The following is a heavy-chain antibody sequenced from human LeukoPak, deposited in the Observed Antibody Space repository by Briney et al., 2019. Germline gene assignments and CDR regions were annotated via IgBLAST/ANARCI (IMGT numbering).Heavy chain of an antibody. CDR2: ISAYNGNT. CDR3: ARGRYCSGGSCYSGYFDY. CDR1: GYTFTSYG. J-gene: IGHJ4*02. Sequence: GASVKVSCKASGYTFTSYGISWVRQAPGQGLEWMGWISAYNGNTNYAQKLQGRVTMTTDTSTSTAYMELRSLRSDDTAVYYCARGRYCSGGSCYSGYFDYWGQGTLVTVSS. D-gene: IGHD2-15*01. V-gene: IGHV1-18*01.